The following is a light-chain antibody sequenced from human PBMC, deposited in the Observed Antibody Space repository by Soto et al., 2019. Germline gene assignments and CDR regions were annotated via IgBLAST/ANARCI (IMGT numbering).Light chain of an antibody. CDR2: GAS. Sequence: EIVMTQSPATLSVSPGERATLSCRASQSVSSNLAWYQRKPGQAPRLLIHGASIRATGIPARFSGSGSGTEFTLTISSLQSEDFAVYYCQQYNNWPPLTFGGGTKVEIK. CDR1: QSVSSN. J-gene: IGKJ4*01. V-gene: IGKV3D-15*01. CDR3: QQYNNWPPLT.